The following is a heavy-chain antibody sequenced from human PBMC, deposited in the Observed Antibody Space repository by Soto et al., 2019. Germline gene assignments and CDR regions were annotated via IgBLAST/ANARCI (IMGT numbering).Heavy chain of an antibody. CDR1: GFTFDDYA. D-gene: IGHD6-19*01. Sequence: GGSLRLSCAASGFTFDDYAMHWVRQAPGKGLEWVSGISWNSGSIGYADSVKGRFTISRDNAKNSLYLQMNSLRAEDTALYYCAKDRVAVAVSREFDPWGKGTLVTVSS. J-gene: IGHJ5*02. CDR3: AKDRVAVAVSREFDP. CDR2: ISWNSGSI. V-gene: IGHV3-9*01.